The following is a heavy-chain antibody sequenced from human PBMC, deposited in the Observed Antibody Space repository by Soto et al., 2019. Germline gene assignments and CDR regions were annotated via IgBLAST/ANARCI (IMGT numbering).Heavy chain of an antibody. CDR1: GYTFTSYY. CDR2: INPSGGST. J-gene: IGHJ6*02. Sequence: ASVKVSCKASGYTFTSYYMHWVRQAPGQGLEWMGIINPSGGSTSYAQKFQGRVTMTRDTSTSTVYMELSSLRSEDTAVYYCARGSPYYDILTGYYSPYYYYGMDVWAKGPRSPSP. CDR3: ARGSPYYDILTGYYSPYYYYGMDV. D-gene: IGHD3-9*01. V-gene: IGHV1-46*01.